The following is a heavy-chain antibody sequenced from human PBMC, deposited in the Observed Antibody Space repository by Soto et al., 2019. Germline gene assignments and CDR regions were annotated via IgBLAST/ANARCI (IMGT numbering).Heavy chain of an antibody. Sequence: QVQLVRSGAEVKKPGSSVKVSCKASGGTFSSYAISWVRQAPGQGLEWMGGIIPIFGTANYAQKFQGRVTITADKSTSTAYMELSSLRSEDTAVYYCASRSRFSSWGGGSDGMDVWGQGTTVTVSS. J-gene: IGHJ6*02. CDR3: ASRSRFSSWGGGSDGMDV. CDR1: GGTFSSYA. CDR2: IIPIFGTA. V-gene: IGHV1-69*06. D-gene: IGHD6-13*01.